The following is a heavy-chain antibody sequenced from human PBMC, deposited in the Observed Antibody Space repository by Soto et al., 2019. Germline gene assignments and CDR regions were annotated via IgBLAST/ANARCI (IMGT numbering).Heavy chain of an antibody. CDR3: ARGGERSWIQLWS. D-gene: IGHD5-18*01. CDR1: GGSISSYY. CDR2: IYYSGST. Sequence: QVQLQESGPGLVKPSETLSLTCTVSGGSISSYYWGWIRQPPGKGLEWIGYIYYSGSTNYNPSLKSRVTISVDTSKNQFSLKLCSVTAADTAVYYRARGGERSWIQLWSWGQGTPVIVSS. V-gene: IGHV4-59*08. J-gene: IGHJ5*02.